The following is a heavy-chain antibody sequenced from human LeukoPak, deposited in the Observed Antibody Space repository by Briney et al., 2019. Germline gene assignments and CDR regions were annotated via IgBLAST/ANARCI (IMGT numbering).Heavy chain of an antibody. CDR2: IIPIFGTA. J-gene: IGHJ4*02. D-gene: IGHD1-26*01. CDR1: GGTFSSYA. CDR3: AREIVGATTGFDY. V-gene: IGHV1-69*13. Sequence: ASVKVSCKASGGTFSSYALRWERQAPGQWLELMGGIIPIFGTANYAQKFQGRVTITADESTSTAYMELSSLRSEDTAVYYCAREIVGATTGFDYWGQGTLVTVSS.